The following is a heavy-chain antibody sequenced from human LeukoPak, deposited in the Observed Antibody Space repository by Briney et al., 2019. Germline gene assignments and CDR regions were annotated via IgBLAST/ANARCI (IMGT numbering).Heavy chain of an antibody. Sequence: ASVKVSCKASGYTFTSYGISWVRQAPGQGLEWMGWISAYNGNTNYAQKLQGRVTMTTDTSTSTAYMELRSLRSDDTAVYYCARVVSPYDYSNYGVDTGPYYYMDVWGKGTTVTVSS. D-gene: IGHD4-11*01. CDR1: GYTFTSYG. J-gene: IGHJ6*03. CDR2: ISAYNGNT. CDR3: ARVVSPYDYSNYGVDTGPYYYMDV. V-gene: IGHV1-18*01.